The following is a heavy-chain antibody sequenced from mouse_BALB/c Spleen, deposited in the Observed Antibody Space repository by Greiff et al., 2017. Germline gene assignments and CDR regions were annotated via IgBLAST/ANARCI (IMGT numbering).Heavy chain of an antibody. V-gene: IGHV5-15*02. Sequence: DVHLVESGGGLVQPGGSRKLSCAASGFTFSDYGMAWVRQAPGKGPEWVAFISNLAYSIYYADTVTGRFTISRENAKNTLYLEMSSLRSEDTAMYYCARAITTATKYFDVWGAGTTVTVSS. CDR1: GFTFSDYG. D-gene: IGHD1-2*01. CDR2: ISNLAYSI. CDR3: ARAITTATKYFDV. J-gene: IGHJ1*01.